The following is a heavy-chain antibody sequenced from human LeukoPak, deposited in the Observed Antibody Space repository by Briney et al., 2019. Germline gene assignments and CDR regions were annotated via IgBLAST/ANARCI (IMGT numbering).Heavy chain of an antibody. D-gene: IGHD6-19*01. CDR3: ARAGAVAGTWEFDY. V-gene: IGHV1-46*01. CDR1: GYTFPSYY. CDR2: INPSGGST. J-gene: IGHJ4*02. Sequence: ASVQVSCQASGYTFPSYYMHWVRQAPGQGLEWMGIINPSGGSTSYAQKFQGRVTMTRDTSTSTVYMELSSLRSEDTAVYYCARAGAVAGTWEFDYWGQGTLVTVSS.